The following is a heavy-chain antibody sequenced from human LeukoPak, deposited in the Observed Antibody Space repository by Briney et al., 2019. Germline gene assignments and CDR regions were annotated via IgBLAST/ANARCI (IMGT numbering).Heavy chain of an antibody. CDR2: IYYSGST. CDR1: GGSISSSSYY. Sequence: SETLSLTCTVSGGSISSSSYYWGWIRQPPGKGLEWIGSIYYSGSTYYNPSLKSRVTISVDTSKNQFSLKLSSVTAADTAVYYCARTLGAPRYSYGFYYYYYMDVWGKGTTVTVSS. CDR3: ARTLGAPRYSYGFYYYYYMDV. J-gene: IGHJ6*03. D-gene: IGHD5-18*01. V-gene: IGHV4-39*01.